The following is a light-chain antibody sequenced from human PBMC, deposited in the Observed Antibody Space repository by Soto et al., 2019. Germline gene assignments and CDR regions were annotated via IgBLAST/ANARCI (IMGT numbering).Light chain of an antibody. CDR2: AAY. V-gene: IGKV1-39*01. Sequence: DIQLTQSPHYLSASVGDTVNITCRASQSITSYLNWFQQNPGTAPKVLIYAAYKLQHGVPSRFRGSGLGADFTITVSALQPEDSGTYYCQQSYNVPYTFGQGTKLEIK. CDR1: QSITSY. J-gene: IGKJ2*01. CDR3: QQSYNVPYT.